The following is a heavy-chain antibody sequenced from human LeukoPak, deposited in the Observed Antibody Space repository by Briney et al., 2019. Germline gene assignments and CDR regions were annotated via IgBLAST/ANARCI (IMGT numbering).Heavy chain of an antibody. CDR3: AKDLVGIAVAVMGILDY. CDR1: GFTFSSYG. D-gene: IGHD6-19*01. CDR2: ISYDGSNK. V-gene: IGHV3-30*18. Sequence: GGSLRLSCAASGFTFSSYGMHWVRQAPGKGLEWVAVISYDGSNKYYADSVKGRFTISRDNSKNTLYLQMNSLRAEDTAVYYCAKDLVGIAVAVMGILDYWGQGTLVTVSS. J-gene: IGHJ4*02.